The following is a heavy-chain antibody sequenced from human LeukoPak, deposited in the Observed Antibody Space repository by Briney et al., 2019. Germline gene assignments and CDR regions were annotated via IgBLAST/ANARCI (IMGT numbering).Heavy chain of an antibody. CDR2: IDPSDSRT. J-gene: IGHJ5*02. V-gene: IGHV5-10-1*01. CDR1: GYTFTTYW. D-gene: IGHD7-27*01. CDR3: ARLGSNNYFDP. Sequence: GESLKISCKASGYTFTTYWLSWVRQMPGKGLEWMGRIDPSDSRTNYSPSFRGRVTISSNKSINTAYLEWRSLKASDTAMYYCARLGSNNYFDPWGQGTLVTVSS.